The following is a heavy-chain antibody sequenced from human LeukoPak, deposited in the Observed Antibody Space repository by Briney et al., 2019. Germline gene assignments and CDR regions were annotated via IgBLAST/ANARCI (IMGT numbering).Heavy chain of an antibody. CDR2: ISSSSSYI. CDR3: ARDEYSSSSGFDY. CDR1: GFTFSSYS. J-gene: IGHJ4*02. D-gene: IGHD6-6*01. Sequence: GGSLRLSCAASGFTFSSYSMNWVRQAPGKGLEWVSSISSSSSYIYYADSVKGRFTISRDNAKNSLYLQMNSLRAEDTAVYYRARDEYSSSSGFDYWGQGTLVTVSS. V-gene: IGHV3-21*01.